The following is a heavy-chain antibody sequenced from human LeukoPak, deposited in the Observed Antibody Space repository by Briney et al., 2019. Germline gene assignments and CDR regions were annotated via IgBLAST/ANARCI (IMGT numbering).Heavy chain of an antibody. Sequence: SETLSLTCTVSGGSISSYYWSWIRQPPGKGLEWIGYIYYSGSTNYNPSLKSRVTISVDTSKNQFSLKLSSVTAADTAVYYCAREDFYDSGSNDYWGQGTLVTVSS. J-gene: IGHJ4*02. D-gene: IGHD3-22*01. CDR1: GGSISSYY. CDR2: IYYSGST. CDR3: AREDFYDSGSNDY. V-gene: IGHV4-59*01.